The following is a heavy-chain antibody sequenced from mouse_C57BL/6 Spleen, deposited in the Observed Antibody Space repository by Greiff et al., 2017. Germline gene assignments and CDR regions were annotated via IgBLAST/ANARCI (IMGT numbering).Heavy chain of an antibody. CDR1: GFTFSDYG. CDR2: ISRGSSTI. J-gene: IGHJ2*01. CDR3: ARRTAPDYFDY. V-gene: IGHV5-17*01. Sequence: EVQLVESGGGLVKPGGSLKLSCAASGFTFSDYGMHWVRQAPEKGLEWVAYISRGSSTIYYADPVKGRFTISRDNAKNTLFLQMTSLRSEDTAMYYCARRTAPDYFDYWGQGTTLTVAS. D-gene: IGHD1-2*01.